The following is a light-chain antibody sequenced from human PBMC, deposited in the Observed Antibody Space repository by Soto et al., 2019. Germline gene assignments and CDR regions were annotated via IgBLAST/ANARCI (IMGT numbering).Light chain of an antibody. CDR2: AAS. CDR1: QSISSNY. J-gene: IGKJ3*01. V-gene: IGKV3-20*01. CDR3: QKYCSAFT. Sequence: EIVLTQSPGTLSLSPGERATLSCRASQSISSNYLAWYQHKPGQGPRLLICAASSRATGIPDRFSGSGSSTDFTLTISRLEPADFEFYYCQKYCSAFTFGPVNKVDIK.